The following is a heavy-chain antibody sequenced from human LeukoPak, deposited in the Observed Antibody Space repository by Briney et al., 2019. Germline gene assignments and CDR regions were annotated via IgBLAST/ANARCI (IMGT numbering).Heavy chain of an antibody. CDR1: GGSISSSSDY. J-gene: IGHJ5*02. CDR2: IYHSGST. D-gene: IGHD6-13*01. CDR3: ARLIAAAGKSFDP. V-gene: IGHV4-39*01. Sequence: PSETLSLTCTVSGGSISSSSDYWGWIRQPPGKGLEWIASIYHSGSTYYNPSLKSRATISVDTSKNQFSLKLSSVTAADTAVYYCARLIAAAGKSFDPWGQGTLVTVSS.